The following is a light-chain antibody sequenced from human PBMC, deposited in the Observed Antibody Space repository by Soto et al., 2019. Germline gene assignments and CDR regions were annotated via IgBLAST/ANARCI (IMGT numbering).Light chain of an antibody. Sequence: QSALTQPDSVSGSPGQSITISCTGSSSDIGRYNYVSWYQHHPGKAPKLIIYSVNNRPSGVSNRFSGSKSGNTASLTISGLQTEDEADYYCSSYPTSSTPVFGGGTKLTVL. J-gene: IGLJ3*02. V-gene: IGLV2-14*03. CDR1: SSDIGRYNY. CDR2: SVN. CDR3: SSYPTSSTPV.